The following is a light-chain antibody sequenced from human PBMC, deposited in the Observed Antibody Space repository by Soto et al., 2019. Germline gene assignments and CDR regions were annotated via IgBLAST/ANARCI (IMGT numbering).Light chain of an antibody. CDR2: KAS. V-gene: IGKV1-5*03. CDR3: QQYSSYPLT. J-gene: IGKJ5*01. Sequence: DIQMTQSPSTLSASVGDRVTITCRASQSVRGLLAWYQQQPGRAPTLLIYKASTLETGVPSRFSGSGSGTEFTLTISSLQPDDSSTYYCQQYSSYPLTFGQGTRLEIK. CDR1: QSVRGL.